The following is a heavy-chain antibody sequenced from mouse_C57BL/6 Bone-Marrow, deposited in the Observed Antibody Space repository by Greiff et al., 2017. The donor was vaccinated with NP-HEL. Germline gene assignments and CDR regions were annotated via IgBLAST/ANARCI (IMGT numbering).Heavy chain of an antibody. CDR3: AGQLGRSCDY. J-gene: IGHJ2*01. V-gene: IGHV1-81*01. CDR2: IYPRSGNT. CDR1: GYTFTSYG. Sequence: VQGVESGAELARPGASVKLSCKASGYTFTSYGISWVKQRTGQGLEWIGEIYPRSGNTYYNEKFKGKATLTADKSSSTAYMELRSLTSEDSAVYFCAGQLGRSCDYWGQGTTLTVSS. D-gene: IGHD4-1*02.